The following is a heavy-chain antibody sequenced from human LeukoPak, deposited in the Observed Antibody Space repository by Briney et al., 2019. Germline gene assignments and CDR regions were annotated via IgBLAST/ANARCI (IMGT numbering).Heavy chain of an antibody. V-gene: IGHV3-30*04. CDR2: IPYDGSNK. J-gene: IGHJ6*04. Sequence: GRSLRLSCAASGFTFSSYAMHWVRQAPGKGLEWVAVIPYDGSNKYYADSVKGRFTISRDNSKNTLYLQMNSLRAEDTAVYYCARESIAAAGNYYYYGMDVWGKGTTVTVSS. CDR3: ARESIAAAGNYYYYGMDV. D-gene: IGHD6-13*01. CDR1: GFTFSSYA.